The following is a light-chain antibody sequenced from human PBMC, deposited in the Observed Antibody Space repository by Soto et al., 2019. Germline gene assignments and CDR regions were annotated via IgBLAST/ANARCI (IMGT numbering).Light chain of an antibody. Sequence: EIVMTQSPATLSVSPGERATLSCRASQSVSSNLAWYQQKPGQAPRLLIYGASIRATGIPARFSGSGSGTEFTLTISSLQSEDFAVYYCQQYNNWPRGFGPGTEVDIK. CDR1: QSVSSN. V-gene: IGKV3D-15*01. J-gene: IGKJ3*01. CDR3: QQYNNWPRG. CDR2: GAS.